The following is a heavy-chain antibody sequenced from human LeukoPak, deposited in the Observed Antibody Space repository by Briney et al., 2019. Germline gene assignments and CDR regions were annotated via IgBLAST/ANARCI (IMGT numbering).Heavy chain of an antibody. D-gene: IGHD6-19*01. Sequence: SETLSLTCTVSGGSISTYYWSWIRQPPGKGLEWIGYVSYSGSTNYNPSLKSRVSISVDTSKNQFSLNLISLTAADTAVYYCARHGGGWSFDYWGQGTLITVSS. CDR3: ARHGGGWSFDY. V-gene: IGHV4-59*08. CDR1: GGSISTYY. J-gene: IGHJ4*02. CDR2: VSYSGST.